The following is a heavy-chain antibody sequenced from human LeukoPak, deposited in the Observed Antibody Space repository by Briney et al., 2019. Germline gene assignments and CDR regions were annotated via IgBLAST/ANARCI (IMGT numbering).Heavy chain of an antibody. V-gene: IGHV1-24*01. CDR3: ATNILRFGELLGNWFDP. J-gene: IGHJ5*02. CDR1: GYTLTELS. D-gene: IGHD3-10*01. Sequence: GASVKVSCKVSGYTLTELSMHWVRQAPGKGLEWMGGFDPEDGETIYAQKFQGRVTMTEDTSTDTAYMELSSLRSEDTAVYYCATNILRFGELLGNWFDPWGQGTLVTVSS. CDR2: FDPEDGET.